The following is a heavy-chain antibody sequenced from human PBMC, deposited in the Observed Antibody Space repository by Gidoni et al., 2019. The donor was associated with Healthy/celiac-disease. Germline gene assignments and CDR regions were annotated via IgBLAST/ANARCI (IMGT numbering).Heavy chain of an antibody. D-gene: IGHD2-15*01. CDR2: IYHSGST. J-gene: IGHJ4*02. Sequence: QLQLQESGPGLVKPSGTLSLTCAVSGGSISSSNWWSWVRQPPGKGLEWIGEIYHSGSTNYNPSLKSRVTISVDKSKNQFSLKLSSVTAADTAVYYCARDYRYCSGGSCYGLFDYWGQGTLVTVSS. CDR3: ARDYRYCSGGSCYGLFDY. V-gene: IGHV4-4*02. CDR1: GGSISSSNW.